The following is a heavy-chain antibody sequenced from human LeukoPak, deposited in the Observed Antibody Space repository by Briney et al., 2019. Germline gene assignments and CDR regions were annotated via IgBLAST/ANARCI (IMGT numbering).Heavy chain of an antibody. CDR3: ARRVLLLPRFLEWLLRNWFDP. CDR1: GGSFSGYY. D-gene: IGHD3-3*01. Sequence: PSETLSLTCAVYGGSFSGYYWSWIRQPPGKGLEWIGEINHSGSTNYNPSLKSRVTISVDTSKNQFSLKLSSVTAADTAVYYCARRVLLLPRFLEWLLRNWFDPWGQGTLVTVSS. V-gene: IGHV4-34*01. CDR2: INHSGST. J-gene: IGHJ5*02.